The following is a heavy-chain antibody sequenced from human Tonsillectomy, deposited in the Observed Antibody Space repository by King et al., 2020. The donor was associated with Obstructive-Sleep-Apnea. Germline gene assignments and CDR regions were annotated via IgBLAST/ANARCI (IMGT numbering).Heavy chain of an antibody. D-gene: IGHD1-14*01. V-gene: IGHV4-4*02. Sequence: VQLQESGPGLVKPSGTLSLTCAVSGGSISSSNWWTWVRQPPGKGLEWIGEIFHSGSTNYNPSLESRVTISVDQSKNQFSLKLTSLTAADTAVYFCARANRDPGRGRPFWGQGTLVTVSS. J-gene: IGHJ4*02. CDR1: GGSISSSNW. CDR2: IFHSGST. CDR3: ARANRDPGRGRPF.